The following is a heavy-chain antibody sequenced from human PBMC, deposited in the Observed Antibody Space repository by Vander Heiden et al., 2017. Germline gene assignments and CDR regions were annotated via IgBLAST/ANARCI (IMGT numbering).Heavy chain of an antibody. V-gene: IGHV4-39*01. CDR3: TRLRRGSYAREIDY. CDR2: IYYSGRK. Sequence: QLHLQESGPGVVKPSEPRALARTVSGGSIISSSYSWGWISQPPGKGLEWIGSIYYSGRKYYNPACKSRVTISVETSKHQLSLKLRSVTGAAPALYYFTRLRRGSYAREIDYGGQGTMVTVCS. D-gene: IGHD1-26*01. J-gene: IGHJ4*02. CDR1: GGSIISSSYS.